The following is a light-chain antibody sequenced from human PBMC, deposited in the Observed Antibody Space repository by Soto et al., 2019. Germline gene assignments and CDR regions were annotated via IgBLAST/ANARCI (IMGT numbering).Light chain of an antibody. J-gene: IGLJ1*01. Sequence: QSVLAQPASVSGSPGQSITISCTGTSSDVGTYNYVSWYQRHPGKAPKLIIYEVSNRPSGVSNRFSGSKSGSTASLTISGLQAEDEADYHGTSYTRDTALVFGTGTKAPS. CDR2: EVS. CDR1: SSDVGTYNY. CDR3: TSYTRDTALV. V-gene: IGLV2-14*01.